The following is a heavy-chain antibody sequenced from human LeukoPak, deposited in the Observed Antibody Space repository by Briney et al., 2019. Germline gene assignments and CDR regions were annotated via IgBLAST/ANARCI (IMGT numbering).Heavy chain of an antibody. CDR1: GYTFTSYA. CDR2: INAGNGST. Sequence: ASVKVSCKASGYTFTSYAMHWVRQAPGQRLEWMGWINAGNGSTKYSQKFQGRVTITRDTSASTAYMELSSLRSEDTAVYYCASLNRNYDSSGNVDYWGQGTLVTVSS. J-gene: IGHJ4*02. CDR3: ASLNRNYDSSGNVDY. D-gene: IGHD3-22*01. V-gene: IGHV1-3*01.